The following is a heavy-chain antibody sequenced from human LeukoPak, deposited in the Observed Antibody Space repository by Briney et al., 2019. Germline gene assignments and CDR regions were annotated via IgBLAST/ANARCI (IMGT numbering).Heavy chain of an antibody. CDR1: GFTFSSYD. D-gene: IGHD5-24*01. Sequence: PGGSLRLSCAASGFTFSSYDMHWVRQATGKGLEGVSAIGTAGDTYYPGSVKGRFTISRENAKNSLYLQMNSLRAGDTAVYYCARGGETLQSMDVWGKGTTVTVSS. J-gene: IGHJ6*03. V-gene: IGHV3-13*01. CDR2: IGTAGDT. CDR3: ARGGETLQSMDV.